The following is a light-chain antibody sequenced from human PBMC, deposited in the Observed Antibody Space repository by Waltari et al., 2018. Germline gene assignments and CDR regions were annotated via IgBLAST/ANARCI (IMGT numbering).Light chain of an antibody. Sequence: EIVMTQSPDTLSVSPGERATLSCSASESVSSNLAWYQQKPGQARRLLILGASARATGIPARFSGSGSGTEFTLTISSLQSEDLAIYYCQQYTDWPPTWTFGQGTKVEI. J-gene: IGKJ1*01. CDR2: GAS. V-gene: IGKV3-15*01. CDR1: ESVSSN. CDR3: QQYTDWPPTWT.